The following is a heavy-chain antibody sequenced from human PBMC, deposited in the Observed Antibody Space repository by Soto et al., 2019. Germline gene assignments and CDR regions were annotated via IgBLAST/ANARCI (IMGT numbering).Heavy chain of an antibody. V-gene: IGHV1-18*01. CDR1: GYTFTSYG. CDR2: ISAYNGNT. J-gene: IGHJ6*02. Sequence: QVQLVQSGAEVKKPGASVKVSCKASGYTFTSYGISWVRQAPGQGLEWMGWISAYNGNTNYAQKIQGRVTMTTDTSTSTAYMELRSLRSDDTAVYYCARMYSSGWSYYYGMDVWGQGTTVTVSS. D-gene: IGHD6-19*01. CDR3: ARMYSSGWSYYYGMDV.